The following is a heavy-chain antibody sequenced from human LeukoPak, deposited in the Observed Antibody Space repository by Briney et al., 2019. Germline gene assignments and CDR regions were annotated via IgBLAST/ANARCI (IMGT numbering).Heavy chain of an antibody. Sequence: ASVKVFCKASGYTFTNYDINWVRQATGQGLEWMGWMNPNSGNTGYAQKFQGRVTINRNTSISTAYMELSSLRSEDTAVYYCARCATPRIACFDFWGQGTLVTVSS. CDR1: GYTFTNYD. CDR3: ARCATPRIACFDF. CDR2: MNPNSGNT. J-gene: IGHJ4*02. V-gene: IGHV1-8*02. D-gene: IGHD2-15*01.